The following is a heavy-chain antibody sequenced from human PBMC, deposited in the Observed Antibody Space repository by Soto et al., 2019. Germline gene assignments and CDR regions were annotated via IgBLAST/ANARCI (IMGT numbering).Heavy chain of an antibody. D-gene: IGHD3-3*01. J-gene: IGHJ6*02. CDR2: IYYSGST. Sequence: PSETLSLTCTVPGGYISSGDYYWSWIRQPPGKGLEWIGYIYYSGSTYYNPSLKSRVTISVDTSKNQFSLKLSSVTAADTAVYYCARALTFGVVKPVYYYGMDVWGQGTTVTVSS. CDR3: ARALTFGVVKPVYYYGMDV. CDR1: GGYISSGDYY. V-gene: IGHV4-30-4*01.